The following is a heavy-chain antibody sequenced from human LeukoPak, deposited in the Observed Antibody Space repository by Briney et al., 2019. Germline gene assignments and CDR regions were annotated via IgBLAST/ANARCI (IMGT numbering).Heavy chain of an antibody. V-gene: IGHV1-2*04. CDR3: AREGYSSSSQPHAFDI. D-gene: IGHD6-13*01. CDR1: GYTFTGYY. J-gene: IGHJ3*02. Sequence: ASVKVSCRASGYTFTGYYMHWVRQAPGQGLEWMGWINPNSGGTNYAQKFQGWVTMTRDTSISTAYMELSRLRSDDTAVYYCAREGYSSSSQPHAFDIWGQGTMVTVSS. CDR2: INPNSGGT.